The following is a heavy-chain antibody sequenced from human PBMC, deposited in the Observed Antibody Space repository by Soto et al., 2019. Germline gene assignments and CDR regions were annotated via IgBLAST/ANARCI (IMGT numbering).Heavy chain of an antibody. CDR2: ISSNSGMI. CDR3: ARCTALAGYNWFDP. J-gene: IGHJ5*02. V-gene: IGHV3-48*01. D-gene: IGHD6-19*01. CDR1: GFIFSTFS. Sequence: GGSLRLSCAASGFIFSTFSMNWVRQAPGKGLEWISYISSNSGMIYYADSVKGRFTISRDNAKNSLYLQVDSLRAEDTAVYYCARCTALAGYNWFDPWGQGSLVTVSS.